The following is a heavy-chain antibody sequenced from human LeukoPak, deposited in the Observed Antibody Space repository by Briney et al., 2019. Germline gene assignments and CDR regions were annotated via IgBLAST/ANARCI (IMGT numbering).Heavy chain of an antibody. J-gene: IGHJ4*02. Sequence: PSQTLSLTCTVSGASVGSVGYYWNWIRQRPGTGLEWIGYIYYTGTAYYNPSLKSRAAISLDASKNQFSLSLSSVTAADTALYFCARNSQFGELSFDYWGQGTLLTVSS. CDR2: IYYTGTA. V-gene: IGHV4-31*03. D-gene: IGHD3-10*01. CDR3: ARNSQFGELSFDY. CDR1: GASVGSVGYY.